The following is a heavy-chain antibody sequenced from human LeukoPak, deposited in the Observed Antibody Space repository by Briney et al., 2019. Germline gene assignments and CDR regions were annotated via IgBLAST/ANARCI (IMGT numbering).Heavy chain of an antibody. V-gene: IGHV3-23*01. CDR3: AKAYCGGDCYGGPSDY. D-gene: IGHD2-21*01. Sequence: GGSLRLSCAASGFTFSSYAMSWVRQAPGKGLEWVSAISGSGGSTYYADSVKGRFTISRDNSKNTLYLQMNSLRAEDTAVYYCAKAYCGGDCYGGPSDYWGQGTLVTVSS. CDR1: GFTFSSYA. CDR2: ISGSGGST. J-gene: IGHJ4*02.